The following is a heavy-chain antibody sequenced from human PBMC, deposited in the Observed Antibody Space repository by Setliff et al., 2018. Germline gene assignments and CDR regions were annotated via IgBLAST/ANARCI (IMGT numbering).Heavy chain of an antibody. CDR2: IYTSGGI. V-gene: IGHV4-4*07. J-gene: IGHJ4*02. CDR3: ARTGTYRYFDY. Sequence: PSETLSLTCTVPGGSIRNYFWGWIRQPAGKGLEWIGRIYTSGGIDYNTSLRSRVTISVDTSKDQFSLKLSSVTAADTAVYYCARTGTYRYFDYWGQGALVTV. CDR1: GGSIRNYF. D-gene: IGHD1-1*01.